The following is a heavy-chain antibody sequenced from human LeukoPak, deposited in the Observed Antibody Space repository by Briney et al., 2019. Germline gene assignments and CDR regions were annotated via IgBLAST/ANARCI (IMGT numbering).Heavy chain of an antibody. Sequence: GGSLRLSCAASGFTVSSNYMSWVRQVPGKGLEWVSVIYGGGSTYYADSVKGRFTISRDNSKNTLYLQMNSLRAEDTAVYYCARDSYYGSGSYYRYTFDYWGQGTLVTVSS. CDR1: GFTVSSNY. CDR2: IYGGGST. D-gene: IGHD3-10*01. V-gene: IGHV3-53*01. CDR3: ARDSYYGSGSYYRYTFDY. J-gene: IGHJ4*02.